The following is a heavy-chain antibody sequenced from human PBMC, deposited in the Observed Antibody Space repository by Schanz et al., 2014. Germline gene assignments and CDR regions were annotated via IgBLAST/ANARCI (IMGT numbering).Heavy chain of an antibody. J-gene: IGHJ4*02. D-gene: IGHD6-13*01. CDR2: IKRDGSEK. V-gene: IGHV3-7*05. CDR3: AKSQGSSFDS. CDR1: GFSFSTYW. Sequence: EEQLVESGGGLVQPGGSLRLSCAASGFSFSTYWMSWVRQAPGKGLEWVANIKRDGSEKNYLDSVKGRFTISRDNSKSTLYLQMSSLRAEDTAVYYCAKSQGSSFDSWGQGTLVTVSS.